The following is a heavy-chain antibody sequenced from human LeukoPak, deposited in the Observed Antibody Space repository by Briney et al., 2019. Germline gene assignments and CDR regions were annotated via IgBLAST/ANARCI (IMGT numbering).Heavy chain of an antibody. CDR3: ARGTTVDDAFDI. V-gene: IGHV4-61*02. CDR1: GGSISSGSYY. Sequence: SQTLSLTCTVSGGSISSGSYYWSWIRQPAGKGLEWIGRIYTSGSTNYNPSLKSRVTISVDTSKNQFSLKLSSVTAADTAVYYCARGTTVDDAFDIWGQGTMVTVSS. D-gene: IGHD4-23*01. J-gene: IGHJ3*02. CDR2: IYTSGST.